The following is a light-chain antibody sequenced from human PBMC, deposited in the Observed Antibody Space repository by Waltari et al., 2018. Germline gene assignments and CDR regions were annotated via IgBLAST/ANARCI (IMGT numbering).Light chain of an antibody. V-gene: IGKV3-15*01. CDR3: HQYNNWLPIT. CDR2: GAS. Sequence: EIVLTQSPATLSVSPGERATLSCRASQSVSSNLAGYQQKPGQHPSTLISGASTRAAGIPARFSGSGSATEFTLTISSLQSEDVAVDYCHQYNNWLPITFGPGTRLEIK. J-gene: IGKJ5*01. CDR1: QSVSSN.